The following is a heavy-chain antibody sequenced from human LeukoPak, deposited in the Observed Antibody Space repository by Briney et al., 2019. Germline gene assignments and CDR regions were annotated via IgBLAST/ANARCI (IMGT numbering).Heavy chain of an antibody. V-gene: IGHV1-8*01. CDR3: ARVDYYGSGSYLREYYYYGMDV. J-gene: IGHJ6*02. Sequence: GASVKLSCKASGYTFTSYDINWVRQATGQGLEWMGWMNPNSGNTGYAQKFQGKVTMTRNTSISTAYMELSSLRSEDTAVYYCARVDYYGSGSYLREYYYYGMDVWGQGTTVTVSS. CDR2: MNPNSGNT. D-gene: IGHD3-10*01. CDR1: GYTFTSYD.